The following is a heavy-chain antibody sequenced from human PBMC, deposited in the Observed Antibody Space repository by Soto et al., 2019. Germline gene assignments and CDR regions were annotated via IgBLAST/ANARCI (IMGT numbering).Heavy chain of an antibody. Sequence: QVQLQESGPGLVKPSQTLSLTCTVSGGSISSGGYYWSWIRQHPGKGLEWIGYSYYSGSTYYNPSLKSRVTLSVDTSKNQFSLKLSSVTAGDTAVYYCARDMAEGDSSGGCAFDIWGQGTMVTVSS. CDR2: SYYSGST. V-gene: IGHV4-31*03. CDR1: GGSISSGGYY. CDR3: ARDMAEGDSSGGCAFDI. D-gene: IGHD3-22*01. J-gene: IGHJ3*02.